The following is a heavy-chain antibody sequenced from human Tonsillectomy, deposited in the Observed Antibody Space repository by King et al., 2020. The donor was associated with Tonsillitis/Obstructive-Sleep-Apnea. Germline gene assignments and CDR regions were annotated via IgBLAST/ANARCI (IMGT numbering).Heavy chain of an antibody. D-gene: IGHD1-26*01. CDR1: GFTFDDYG. CDR2: INWNGGST. Sequence: VQLVESGGGVVRPGGSLRLSCAASGFTFDDYGMSWVRQAPGKGLEWVSGINWNGGSTGYADSVKGRFTISRDNAKNSLYLQMNSLRAEDTALYYCARPPSAGLDYYYYGMDVWGQGTTVTVSS. CDR3: ARPPSAGLDYYYYGMDV. V-gene: IGHV3-20*04. J-gene: IGHJ6*02.